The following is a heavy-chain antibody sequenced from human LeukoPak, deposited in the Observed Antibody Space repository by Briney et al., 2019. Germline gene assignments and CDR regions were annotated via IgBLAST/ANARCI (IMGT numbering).Heavy chain of an antibody. D-gene: IGHD2-2*01. CDR2: IYYSGST. Sequence: SETLSLTCTVSGGSISSYYWSWIRQPPGKGLEWIGYIYYSGSTNYNPSLKSRVTISVDTSKNQFSLKLNSVTAADTAVYYCARQDCSSTRCYPFDYWGQGTLVTVSS. J-gene: IGHJ4*02. CDR1: GGSISSYY. V-gene: IGHV4-59*08. CDR3: ARQDCSSTRCYPFDY.